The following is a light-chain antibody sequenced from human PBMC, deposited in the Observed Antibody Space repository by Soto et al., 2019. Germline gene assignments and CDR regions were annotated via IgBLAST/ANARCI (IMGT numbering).Light chain of an antibody. CDR3: QQSSAFPIP. V-gene: IGKV1-12*01. CDR1: QGISNW. Sequence: DLQMTQSPSFVSASVGDRVTVTCRASQGISNWLAWYQQKPGKAPKLLIYTADTLGSGVPSRFNGSRSGTDVSLAISSLQPEVLGTSYCQQSSAFPIPFGQGTRLEIK. CDR2: TAD. J-gene: IGKJ5*01.